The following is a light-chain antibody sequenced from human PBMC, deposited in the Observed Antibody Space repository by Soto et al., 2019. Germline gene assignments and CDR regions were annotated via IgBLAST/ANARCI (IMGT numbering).Light chain of an antibody. CDR3: MQGLRPMYT. J-gene: IGKJ2*01. CDR1: QTLLHSNGYTY. CDR2: LGS. V-gene: IGKV2-28*01. Sequence: IALTQSPLSLSVTPGEPASISCRSSQTLLHSNGYTYLNWYLQKPGQSPQLLIHLGSNRASGVPDRFSGSGSGTDFTLKINRVQAEDVGVFYCMQGLRPMYTFGQGTKLEIK.